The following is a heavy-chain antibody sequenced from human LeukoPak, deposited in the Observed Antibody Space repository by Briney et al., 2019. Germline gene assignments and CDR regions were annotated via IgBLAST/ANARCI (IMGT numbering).Heavy chain of an antibody. V-gene: IGHV3-30*04. D-gene: IGHD4-23*01. CDR3: ARAFGGNEQKIDY. CDR1: GFTFSSYA. Sequence: GGSLRLSCAASGFTFSSYAMHWVRQAPGKGLEWVAVISYDGSNKYYADSVKGRFTISRDNSKNTLYLQMNSLRAEDTAVYYCARAFGGNEQKIDYWGQGTLVTVSS. CDR2: ISYDGSNK. J-gene: IGHJ4*02.